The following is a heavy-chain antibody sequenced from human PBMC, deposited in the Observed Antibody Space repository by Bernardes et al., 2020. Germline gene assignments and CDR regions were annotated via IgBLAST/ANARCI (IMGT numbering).Heavy chain of an antibody. J-gene: IGHJ4*02. Sequence: SETLSLMCAVYGGSFSGDYWSWIRQPPGKGLEWIGEINHSGSTNYNPSLKSRVTVSVDTSKNQLSLKLTSVTAADTAVYYCAREGRTAEVWFGEVLWGQGTLVTVSS. D-gene: IGHD3-10*01. V-gene: IGHV4-34*01. CDR3: AREGRTAEVWFGEVL. CDR1: GGSFSGDY. CDR2: INHSGST.